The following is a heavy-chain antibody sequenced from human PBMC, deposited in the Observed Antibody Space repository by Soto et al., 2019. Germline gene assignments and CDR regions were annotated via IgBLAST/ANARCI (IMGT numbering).Heavy chain of an antibody. CDR2: ISYDGNVA. CDR1: GFTFSNYG. Sequence: QVQLVESEGGVVQPGRSLRLSCTASGFTFSNYGMHWVRQAPGKGLECVTVISYDGNVAYYADSVKGRFTSSRDNSKNTLYLQMNSLRPEDTAVYYCAKEEPTTNWYFDYWGQGTLVSVSS. J-gene: IGHJ4*02. CDR3: AKEEPTTNWYFDY. V-gene: IGHV3-30*18. D-gene: IGHD1-1*01.